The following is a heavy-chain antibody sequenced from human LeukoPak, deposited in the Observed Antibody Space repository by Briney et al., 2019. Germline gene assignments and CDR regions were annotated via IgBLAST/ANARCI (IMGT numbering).Heavy chain of an antibody. CDR1: GFTFSDHY. Sequence: GGSLRLPCAVSGFTFSDHYMDWVRQAPGKGLEWVGRSRNKADSYTTEHAASVKGRFTISRDDSKNSLYLQMNYLKTEDTAVYYCARGGPYGGNSAFDYWGQGTLVTVSS. CDR2: SRNKADSYTT. V-gene: IGHV3-72*01. J-gene: IGHJ4*02. D-gene: IGHD4-23*01. CDR3: ARGGPYGGNSAFDY.